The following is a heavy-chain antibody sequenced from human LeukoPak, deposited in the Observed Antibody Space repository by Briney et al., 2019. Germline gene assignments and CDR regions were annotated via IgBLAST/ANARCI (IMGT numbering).Heavy chain of an antibody. CDR1: GFTVSSNC. V-gene: IGHV3-53*01. J-gene: IGHJ4*02. CDR3: ARKSASGNYPLDY. D-gene: IGHD3-10*01. CDR2: IYSGGST. Sequence: GGSLRLSCAASGFTVSSNCMSWVRQAPGKGLEWVSLIYSGGSTYYADSVKGRFTISRDNSKNTLYLQMSSLRAEDTALYYCARKSASGNYPLDYWGQGTLVTVSS.